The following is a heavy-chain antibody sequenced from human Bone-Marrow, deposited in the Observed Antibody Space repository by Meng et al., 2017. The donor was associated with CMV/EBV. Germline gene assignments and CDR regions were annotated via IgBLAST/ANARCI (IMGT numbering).Heavy chain of an antibody. CDR3: ARARFAY. CDR2: IYHSGST. J-gene: IGHJ4*02. Sequence: GSLRLSCTVSGYSISSGYYWGWVRQPPGKGLEWIGSIYHSGSTYYNPSLKSRVTISVDTSKNQFSLKLSSVTAADTAVYYCARARFAYWGPG. V-gene: IGHV4-38-2*02. CDR1: GYSISSGYY.